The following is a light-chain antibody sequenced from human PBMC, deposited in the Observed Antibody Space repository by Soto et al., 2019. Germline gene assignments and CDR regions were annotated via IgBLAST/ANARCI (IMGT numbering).Light chain of an antibody. CDR1: SSNIGAGYN. V-gene: IGLV1-40*01. CDR3: QSYDSSLSGVV. J-gene: IGLJ2*01. Sequence: QSVLTQPPSVSGAPGQRVTISCTGSSSNIGAGYNLHWYRQLPGTAPKLLIYGNSNRPSGVPDRFSGSKSGTSASLAIIGLQAEDEADYYCQSYDSSLSGVVFGGGTKVTVL. CDR2: GNS.